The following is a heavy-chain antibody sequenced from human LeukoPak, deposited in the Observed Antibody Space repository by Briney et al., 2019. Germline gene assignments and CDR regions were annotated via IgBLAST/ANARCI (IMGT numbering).Heavy chain of an antibody. CDR3: ANRGF. J-gene: IGHJ4*02. Sequence: PGGSLRLSCAASGFAFRTYAMTWVRQAPARGLEWVAAISGRGDSTYYADSAEGRFTISRDNPKNTLYLQMNSLRAEDTAVYYCANRGFWGQGILVTVSS. CDR1: GFAFRTYA. V-gene: IGHV3-23*01. CDR2: ISGRGDST.